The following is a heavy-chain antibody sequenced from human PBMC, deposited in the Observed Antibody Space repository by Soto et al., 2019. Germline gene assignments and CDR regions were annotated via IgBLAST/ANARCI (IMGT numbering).Heavy chain of an antibody. Sequence: VQLVESGGGVVQPGRSLRLSCVASGFTFSSYGIHWVRQAPGKGLEWVAVISYDGSNEYYADSVKGRFTISRDNSKNTLYLQMDSLRPEDTAVYYCAKEITVAGDFDYWGHGTLVTVSS. CDR2: ISYDGSNE. V-gene: IGHV3-30*18. J-gene: IGHJ4*01. CDR3: AKEITVAGDFDY. CDR1: GFTFSSYG. D-gene: IGHD6-19*01.